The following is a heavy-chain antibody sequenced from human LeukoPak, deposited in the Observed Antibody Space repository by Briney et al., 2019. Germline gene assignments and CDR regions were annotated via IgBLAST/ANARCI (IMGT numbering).Heavy chain of an antibody. J-gene: IGHJ4*02. CDR1: GFTFSSFE. D-gene: IGHD6-19*01. CDR2: IEQDGSER. Sequence: GGSLRLSCAASGFTFSSFEMTWVRQAPGKGLEWVANIEQDGSERYYVDSVKGRFTISRDNAKNSLYLQMNSLRAEDTGVYYCAGSGWQVYLDYWGQGALVTVSS. V-gene: IGHV3-7*01. CDR3: AGSGWQVYLDY.